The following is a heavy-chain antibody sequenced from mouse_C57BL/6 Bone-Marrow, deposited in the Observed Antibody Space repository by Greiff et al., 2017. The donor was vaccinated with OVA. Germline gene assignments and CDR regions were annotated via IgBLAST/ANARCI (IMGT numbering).Heavy chain of an antibody. CDR2: ISNLAYSI. Sequence: EVKLVESGGGLVQPGGSLKLSCAASGFTFSDYGMAWVRQAPRKGPEWVAFISNLAYSIYYADTVTGRFTISRENAKNTLYLEMSSLRSEDTAMYYCARLPSIYYDYDGFAMDYWGKGTSVTVSS. D-gene: IGHD2-4*01. CDR1: GFTFSDYG. V-gene: IGHV5-15*04. CDR3: ARLPSIYYDYDGFAMDY. J-gene: IGHJ4*01.